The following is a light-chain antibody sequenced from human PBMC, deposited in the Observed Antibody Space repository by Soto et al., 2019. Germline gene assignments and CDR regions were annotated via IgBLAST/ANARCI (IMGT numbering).Light chain of an antibody. V-gene: IGKV1-5*03. J-gene: IGKJ4*01. Sequence: DIQMTQSPSTLSGSVGDRVTITCRPSQTISSWLAWYQQKPGKAPKLLIYKASTLKSGVPSRFSGSGSGTEFTFTISSLQPEDIATYYCQLYDSLPLLTFGGGTKVDIK. CDR2: KAS. CDR1: QTISSW. CDR3: QLYDSLPLLT.